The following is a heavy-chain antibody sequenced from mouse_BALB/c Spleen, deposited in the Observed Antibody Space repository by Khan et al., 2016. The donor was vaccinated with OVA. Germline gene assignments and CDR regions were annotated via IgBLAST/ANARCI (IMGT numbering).Heavy chain of an antibody. V-gene: IGHV9-3-1*01. CDR3: ASGGYWYFDV. CDR2: INTYTEEP. D-gene: IGHD1-1*02. Sequence: QIQLVQSGPELKKPGETVKISCKASGYTFTNYGMNWVKQAPGKGLKWMGWINTYTEEPTYADDFKGRFAFSLETSASTAYLQINNLKNEDTATXFCASGGYWYFDVWGAGTTVTVSS. CDR1: GYTFTNYG. J-gene: IGHJ1*01.